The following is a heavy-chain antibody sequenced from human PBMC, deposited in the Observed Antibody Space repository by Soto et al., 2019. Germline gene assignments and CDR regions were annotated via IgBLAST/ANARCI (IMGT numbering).Heavy chain of an antibody. V-gene: IGHV4-39*01. CDR1: GGSISSSSYY. D-gene: IGHD3-3*01. Sequence: PSETLSLTCTVSGGSISSSSYYWGWIRQPPGKGLEWIGSIYYSGSTYYNPSLKSRVTISVDTSKNQFSLKLSSVTAADKAVYYAVGDDFWSDQRFDPWSQGTLVTVSS. CDR3: VGDDFWSDQRFDP. CDR2: IYYSGST. J-gene: IGHJ5*02.